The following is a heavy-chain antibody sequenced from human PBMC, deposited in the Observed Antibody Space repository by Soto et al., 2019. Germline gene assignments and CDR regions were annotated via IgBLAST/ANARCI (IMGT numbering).Heavy chain of an antibody. Sequence: GGSLRLSCAASGFTFSSYAMSWVRQAPGKGLEWISTLSGSGGTTYYSDSVKGRFTISRDNSKNTVYLQMDTLRAEDTAVYYCARDIGDGSGSYYNFGYYGMDVWGQGTTVTV. J-gene: IGHJ6*02. CDR1: GFTFSSYA. CDR3: ARDIGDGSGSYYNFGYYGMDV. D-gene: IGHD3-10*01. CDR2: LSGSGGTT. V-gene: IGHV3-23*01.